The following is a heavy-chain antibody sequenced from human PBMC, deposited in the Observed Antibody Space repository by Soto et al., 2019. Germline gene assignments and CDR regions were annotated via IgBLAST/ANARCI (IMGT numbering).Heavy chain of an antibody. J-gene: IGHJ4*02. CDR3: AKKVNSGPGSQYFDY. CDR1: GFTFSSHS. D-gene: IGHD3-10*01. CDR2: FRTSGDGGTT. Sequence: GGSLRLSCAASGFTFSSHSMSWVRQAPGKGLEWVSGFRTSGDGGTTYYADSVKGRFTISRDNSKNMLFLQMNSLRAEDTAIYYCAKKVNSGPGSQYFDYWGQGTLGTVSS. V-gene: IGHV3-23*01.